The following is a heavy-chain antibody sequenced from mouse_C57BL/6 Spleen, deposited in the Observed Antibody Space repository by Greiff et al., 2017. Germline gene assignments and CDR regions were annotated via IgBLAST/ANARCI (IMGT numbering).Heavy chain of an antibody. CDR2: IDPSDSET. CDR3: ARGAYYSNYFDY. D-gene: IGHD2-5*01. CDR1: GYTFTSYW. V-gene: IGHV1-52*01. Sequence: QVQLQQPGAELVRPGSSVKLSCKASGYTFTSYWMHWVKQRPIQGLAWIGNIDPSDSETHYNQQFKDKATLTVDKSSSTAYMQLSSLTSEDSAVYYLARGAYYSNYFDYWRQGTTLTVSS. J-gene: IGHJ2*01.